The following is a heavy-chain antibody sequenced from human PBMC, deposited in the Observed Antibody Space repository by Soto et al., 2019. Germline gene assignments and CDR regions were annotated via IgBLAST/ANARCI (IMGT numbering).Heavy chain of an antibody. J-gene: IGHJ6*02. Sequence: SVKVSCKASGGTFSSYAMRWVRQAPGQGLEWMGGNIPIFGTANYAQKFQGRVTITADESTSTAYMELSSLRSEDTAVYYCARDSSSTGINYYYYGMDVWGQGTTLTVSS. CDR1: GGTFSSYA. V-gene: IGHV1-69*13. CDR2: NIPIFGTA. D-gene: IGHD6-6*01. CDR3: ARDSSSTGINYYYYGMDV.